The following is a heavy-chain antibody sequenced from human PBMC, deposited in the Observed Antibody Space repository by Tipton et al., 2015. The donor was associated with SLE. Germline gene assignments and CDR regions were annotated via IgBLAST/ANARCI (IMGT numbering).Heavy chain of an antibody. V-gene: IGHV1-3*01. CDR3: ARVGSGIGSRQGNWFDP. J-gene: IGHJ5*02. D-gene: IGHD6-13*01. CDR1: GHTFTTYA. Sequence: QLVQSGAEVKKPGASVKVSCKASGHTFTTYAMHWVRQAPGQRLEWMGWINVGNGNTKYSQKFLGRITITRDTFASTAYMELSSLRSEDTAVYYCARVGSGIGSRQGNWFDPWGQGTLVTVSS. CDR2: INVGNGNT.